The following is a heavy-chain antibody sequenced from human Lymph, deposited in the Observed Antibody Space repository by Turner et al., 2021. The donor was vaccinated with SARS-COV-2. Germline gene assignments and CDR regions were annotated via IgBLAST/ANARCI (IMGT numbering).Heavy chain of an antibody. CDR1: GRTFSSYA. D-gene: IGHD2-2*01. Sequence: QVQLVQSGAEVKKPGSSVQVSCKASGRTFSSYAISWVRQAPGQGLEWMGEIIPIVGTANYGQKFQGRVTITADASTSTAHMELSSLRSEDTAVYYCARGSRDCSSTSCYPFFDYWGQGTLVTVSS. V-gene: IGHV1-69*01. J-gene: IGHJ4*02. CDR2: IIPIVGTA. CDR3: ARGSRDCSSTSCYPFFDY.